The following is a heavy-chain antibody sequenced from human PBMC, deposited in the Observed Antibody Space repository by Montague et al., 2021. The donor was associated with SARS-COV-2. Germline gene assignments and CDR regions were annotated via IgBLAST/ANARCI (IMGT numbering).Heavy chain of an antibody. CDR3: ARHYGDYFYDYYGMDV. J-gene: IGHJ6*02. Sequence: SLRLSCAASGFTFSSYEMNWVRQAPGKGLEWLSYISRSGDLIYYXXSVKVRFTISRDNAKRSLYLQMTSLRAEDTAVYYCARHYGDYFYDYYGMDVWGQGTTVTVSS. CDR2: ISRSGDLI. D-gene: IGHD4-17*01. CDR1: GFTFSSYE. V-gene: IGHV3-48*03.